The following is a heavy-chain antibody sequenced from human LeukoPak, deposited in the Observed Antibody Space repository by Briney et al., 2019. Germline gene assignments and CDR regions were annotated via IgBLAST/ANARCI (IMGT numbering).Heavy chain of an antibody. V-gene: IGHV3-7*04. CDR3: AKDPIAVAGPKYYFDY. J-gene: IGHJ4*02. Sequence: GGSLRLSCAASGFTFSSYWMSWVRQAPGKGLEWVANIKQDGSEKYYADSVKGRFTISRDNSKNTLYLQMNSLRAEDTAVYYCAKDPIAVAGPKYYFDYWGQGTLVTVSS. CDR1: GFTFSSYW. D-gene: IGHD6-19*01. CDR2: IKQDGSEK.